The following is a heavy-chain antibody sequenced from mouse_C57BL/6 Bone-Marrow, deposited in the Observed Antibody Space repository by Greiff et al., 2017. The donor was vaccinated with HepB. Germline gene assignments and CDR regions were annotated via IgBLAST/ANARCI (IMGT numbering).Heavy chain of an antibody. CDR2: ISYDGSN. J-gene: IGHJ1*03. Sequence: EVKLMESGPGLVKPSQSLSLTCSVTGYSITSGYYWNWNRQFPGNKLEWMGYISYDGSNNNNPTLKNRISITRDTAKNQFFLKFNSVTTEDTATYYCARARVGRNFYVWGTGTTVTFSS. CDR3: ARARVGRNFYV. D-gene: IGHD4-1*01. V-gene: IGHV3-6*01. CDR1: GYSITSGYY.